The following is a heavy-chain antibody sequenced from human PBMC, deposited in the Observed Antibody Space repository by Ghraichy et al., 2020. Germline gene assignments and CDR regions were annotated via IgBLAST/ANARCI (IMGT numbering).Heavy chain of an antibody. V-gene: IGHV4-4*07. D-gene: IGHD1-1*01. CDR3: ARVPRQLVHDDFDV. J-gene: IGHJ3*01. Sequence: SETLSLTCAVSGGSFNAYYWSWIRQPAGKGLEWIGRIYASGITNYNPSLKSRVTMSVDTTKNQFSLRLSSVTAADTAVYYCARVPRQLVHDDFDVWGQGTMVTVSS. CDR2: IYASGIT. CDR1: GGSFNAYY.